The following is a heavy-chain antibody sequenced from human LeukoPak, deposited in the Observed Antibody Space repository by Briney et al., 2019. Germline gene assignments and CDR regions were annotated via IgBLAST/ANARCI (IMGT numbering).Heavy chain of an antibody. CDR1: GYTFTSYTFTSYD. CDR3: AIQDYYDRSGYYWEAFDI. Sequence: ASVKVSCKASGYTFTSYTFTSYDINWVRQAPGQGLEWMGWINTNTGNPTFAQGFTGRFVFSLDTSVSTAYLQISSLKAEDTAVYYCAIQDYYDRSGYYWEAFDIWGQGTMVTVSS. J-gene: IGHJ3*02. D-gene: IGHD3-22*01. CDR2: INTNTGNP. V-gene: IGHV7-4-1*02.